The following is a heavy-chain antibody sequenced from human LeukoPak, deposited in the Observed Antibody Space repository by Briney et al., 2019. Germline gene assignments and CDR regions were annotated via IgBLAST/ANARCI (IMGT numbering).Heavy chain of an antibody. V-gene: IGHV4-59*12. CDR2: IYYSGST. CDR1: GGSISSYY. Sequence: PSETLSLTCTVSGGSISSYYWSWIRQPPGKGLEWIGYIYYSGSTNYNPSLKSRVTISVDTSKNQFSLKLSSVTAADTAVYYCARGLAPRYNWNYYYYYMDVWGKGTTVTVSS. J-gene: IGHJ6*03. CDR3: ARGLAPRYNWNYYYYYMDV. D-gene: IGHD1-20*01.